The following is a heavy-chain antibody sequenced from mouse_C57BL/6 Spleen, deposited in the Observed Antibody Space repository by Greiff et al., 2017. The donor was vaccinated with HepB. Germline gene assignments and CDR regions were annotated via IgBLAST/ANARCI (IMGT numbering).Heavy chain of an antibody. Sequence: EVQLQQSGPELVKPGASVKIPCKASGYTFTDYNMDWVKQSHGKSLEWIGDINPNNGGTNYNQKFKGKATLTVDKSSSTAYMELRSLTSEDTSVYYCARLLWSRGAMDYWGQGTSVTVSS. CDR2: INPNNGGT. J-gene: IGHJ4*01. D-gene: IGHD2-1*01. CDR1: GYTFTDYN. CDR3: ARLLWSRGAMDY. V-gene: IGHV1-18*01.